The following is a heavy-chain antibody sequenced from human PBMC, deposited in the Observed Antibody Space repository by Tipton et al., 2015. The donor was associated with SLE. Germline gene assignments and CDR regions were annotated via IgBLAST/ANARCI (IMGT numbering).Heavy chain of an antibody. D-gene: IGHD1-26*01. CDR2: ISSRSSRT. V-gene: IGHV3-11*06. CDR3: ARDQWGGSYCLDY. CDR1: GFSFDDYA. Sequence: SLRLSCAASGFSFDDYAMSWVRQAPRKGLEWVSTISSRSSRTDYADSVKGRFTISRDNAKNSLYLQMNSLSAEDTAVYYCARDQWGGSYCLDYWGQGTLVTVSA. J-gene: IGHJ4*02.